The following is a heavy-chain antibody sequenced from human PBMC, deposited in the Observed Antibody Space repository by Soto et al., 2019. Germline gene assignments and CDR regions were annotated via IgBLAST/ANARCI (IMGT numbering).Heavy chain of an antibody. CDR3: ARATVSYYGSGSYYKAAYYYYGMDV. Sequence: SETLSLTCTVSGGSISSGDYYWSWIRQPPGKGLEWIGYIYYSGSTYYNPSLKSRVTISVDTSKNQFSLKLSSVTAADTAVYYCARATVSYYGSGSYYKAAYYYYGMDVWGQGTTVTVSS. V-gene: IGHV4-30-4*01. J-gene: IGHJ6*02. D-gene: IGHD3-10*01. CDR1: GGSISSGDYY. CDR2: IYYSGST.